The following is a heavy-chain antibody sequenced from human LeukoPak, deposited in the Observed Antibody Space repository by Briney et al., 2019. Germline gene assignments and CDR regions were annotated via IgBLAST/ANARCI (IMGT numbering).Heavy chain of an antibody. CDR2: IYPGDSAT. J-gene: IGHJ4*02. V-gene: IGHV5-51*01. CDR3: ARPAAGLGGFDY. CDR1: GYSFTAYW. Sequence: GESLKISCRGSGYSFTAYWIAWVRQMPGKGLEWMVTIYPGDSATTYSPSFQGQVTISADKSITTAYLRWSSLKASDTAMYYCARPAAGLGGFDYWGQGTLVTVSS. D-gene: IGHD3-16*01.